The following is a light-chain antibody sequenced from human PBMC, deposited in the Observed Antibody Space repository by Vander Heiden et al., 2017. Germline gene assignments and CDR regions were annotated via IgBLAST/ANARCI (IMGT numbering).Light chain of an antibody. CDR2: GAS. CDR1: QSVSSSY. CDR3: QQYGSSTWT. Sequence: IVLTQSPGTLSLSPGERGTLSCRASQSVSSSYLAWYQQKPGQAPRLLIYGASSRATGIPDRFSGSGSGTDFTLTISRLEPEDFAVYYCQQYGSSTWTFGQGTKVEIK. J-gene: IGKJ1*01. V-gene: IGKV3-20*01.